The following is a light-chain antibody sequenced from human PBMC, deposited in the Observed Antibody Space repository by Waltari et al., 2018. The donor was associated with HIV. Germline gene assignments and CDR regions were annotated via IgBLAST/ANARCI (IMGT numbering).Light chain of an antibody. CDR2: RAS. CDR3: QQFQSLPFT. V-gene: IGKV1-33*01. CDR1: QDISYY. Sequence: DTQMTQYPYSVSASVGDRVTITCQANQDISYYVNCYVQKPGKSPRLLVYRASNLEVGVTSTFIASGSGTLFALTIENVQAEDNGTYYCQQFQSLPFTFGRGTK. J-gene: IGKJ4*01.